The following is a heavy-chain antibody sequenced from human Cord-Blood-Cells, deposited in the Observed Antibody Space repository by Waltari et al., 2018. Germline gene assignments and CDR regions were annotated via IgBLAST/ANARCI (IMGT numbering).Heavy chain of an antibody. CDR1: GYTFTSYA. D-gene: IGHD3-10*01. J-gene: IGHJ4*02. CDR3: ARGPGGLYYFDY. CDR2: INAGNGNT. V-gene: IGHV1-3*01. Sequence: QVQLVQSGAEVKKPGASVKVSCKASGYTFTSYAMHWVRQAPGQRLEWMGWINAGNGNTKYSQKFQGRVTITRDTSAGTAYMELSSLRSEDTAVYYCARGPGGLYYFDYWGQGTLVTVSS.